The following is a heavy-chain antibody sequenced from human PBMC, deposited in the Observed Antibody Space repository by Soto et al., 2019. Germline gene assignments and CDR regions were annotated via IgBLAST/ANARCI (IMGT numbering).Heavy chain of an antibody. D-gene: IGHD2-15*01. CDR2: ISSSGYI. Sequence: GGSLRLSCAASGFNFSSYTINWVRQAPGKRLEWLSSISSSGYIFSTDSVRGRFTISRDNAKNSVYLQINSLRAEDTAVYFCARDCSGGSCYPGMDVWGQGTTVTVSS. CDR3: ARDCSGGSCYPGMDV. CDR1: GFNFSSYT. V-gene: IGHV3-21*01. J-gene: IGHJ6*02.